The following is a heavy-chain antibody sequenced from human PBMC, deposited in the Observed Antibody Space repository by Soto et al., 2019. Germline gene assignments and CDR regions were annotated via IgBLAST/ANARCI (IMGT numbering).Heavy chain of an antibody. CDR3: ARVYPGSGWPYHYYGMDV. CDR2: IKQDGSEK. V-gene: IGHV3-7*01. Sequence: GGSLRLSCVASGFTFSSYWMSWVRQAPGKGLEWVANIKQDGSEKYYVDSVKDRFTISRDNAKNSLYLQMNSLRAEDSAVYYCARVYPGSGWPYHYYGMDVWGHGTTVTVS. J-gene: IGHJ6*02. CDR1: GFTFSSYW. D-gene: IGHD6-19*01.